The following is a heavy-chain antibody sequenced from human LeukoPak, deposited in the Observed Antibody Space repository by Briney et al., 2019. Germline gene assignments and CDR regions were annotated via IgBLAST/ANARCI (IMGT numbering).Heavy chain of an antibody. V-gene: IGHV3-21*01. Sequence: GGSLRLSCAASGFTFSSYSMNWVRRAPGKGLEWVSSISSSSSYIYYADSVKGRFTISRDNAKKSLFLEMNSLRVEDTAVYYCARDRSGSSSVDDAFDIWGQGTMVTVSS. CDR1: GFTFSSYS. CDR3: ARDRSGSSSVDDAFDI. J-gene: IGHJ3*02. D-gene: IGHD1-26*01. CDR2: ISSSSSYI.